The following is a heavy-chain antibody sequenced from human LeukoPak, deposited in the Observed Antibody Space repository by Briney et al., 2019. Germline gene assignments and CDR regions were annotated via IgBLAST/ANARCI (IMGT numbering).Heavy chain of an antibody. Sequence: KPGGSLRLSCAVSGFTFSSYSMKWVRQAPGKGLEWVSSISSSSSYIYYADSVKGRFTISRDNAKNSLYLQMNSLRAEDTAVYYCARGPAPPTRWGQGTLVTVSS. CDR1: GFTFSSYS. CDR3: ARGPAPPTR. J-gene: IGHJ4*02. V-gene: IGHV3-21*01. CDR2: ISSSSSYI.